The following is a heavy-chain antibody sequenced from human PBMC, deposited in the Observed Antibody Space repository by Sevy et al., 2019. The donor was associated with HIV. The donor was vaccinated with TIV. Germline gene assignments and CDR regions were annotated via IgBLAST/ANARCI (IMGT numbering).Heavy chain of an antibody. V-gene: IGHV3-21*01. CDR2: INSISTYI. CDR3: ARGPDYYDSSGYYYQ. CDR1: GFTFSSYS. J-gene: IGHJ4*02. Sequence: GGSLRLSCAASGFTFSSYSMHWVRQAPGKGLEWVSSINSISTYIYYADSVKGRFTISRDNAKISLYLQMNSLRAEDTAVYYCARGPDYYDSSGYYYQWGQGTLVTVSS. D-gene: IGHD3-22*01.